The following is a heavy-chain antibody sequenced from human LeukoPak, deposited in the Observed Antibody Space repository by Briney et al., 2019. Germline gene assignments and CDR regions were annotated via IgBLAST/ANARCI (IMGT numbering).Heavy chain of an antibody. CDR3: ARYYDSSGYYLAYFDY. CDR2: IYYSGST. D-gene: IGHD3-22*01. V-gene: IGHV4-39*07. Sequence: PSETLSLTCTVSGGSISSSSYYWGWIRQPPGKGLEWIGSIYYSGSTYYNPSLKSRVTISVDTSKNQFSLKLSSVTAADTAVYYCARYYDSSGYYLAYFDYWGQGTLVTVSS. J-gene: IGHJ4*02. CDR1: GGSISSSSYY.